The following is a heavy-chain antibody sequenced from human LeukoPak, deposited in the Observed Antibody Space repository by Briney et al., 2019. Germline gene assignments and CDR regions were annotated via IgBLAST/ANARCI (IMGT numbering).Heavy chain of an antibody. CDR3: ARVGRWLQFLPWAFDY. CDR1: GGSISSYY. J-gene: IGHJ4*02. V-gene: IGHV4-59*01. CDR2: IYYSGST. Sequence: SQTLSLTCTVSGGSISSYYWSWIRQPPGKGMEWVGHIYYSGSTNYNPSLKSRVTISVDTSKNQFSLKLSSVTAADTAVYYCARVGRWLQFLPWAFDYWGQGTLVTVSS. D-gene: IGHD5-24*01.